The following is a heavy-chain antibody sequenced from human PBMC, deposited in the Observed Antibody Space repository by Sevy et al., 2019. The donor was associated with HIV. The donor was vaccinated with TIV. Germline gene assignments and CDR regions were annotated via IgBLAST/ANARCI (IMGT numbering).Heavy chain of an antibody. D-gene: IGHD6-19*01. CDR2: IFSSGST. V-gene: IGHV3-66*02. J-gene: IGHJ4*02. CDR3: VSLFLSYRSGWSYFDY. CDR1: GFTVNDKY. Sequence: GGSLRLSCAISGFTVNDKYIIWVRQAPGKGLEWVSVIFSSGSTYYADSAKGRFTISRDNSKNTVYLQMSSLRAEDTAVYYCVSLFLSYRSGWSYFDYWGQGTLVTVPS.